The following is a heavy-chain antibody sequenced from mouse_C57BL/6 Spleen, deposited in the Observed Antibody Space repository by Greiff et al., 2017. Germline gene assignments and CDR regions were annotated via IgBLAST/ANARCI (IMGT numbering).Heavy chain of an antibody. CDR1: GYAFSSYW. Sequence: QVQLQQSGAELVKPGASVKISCKASGYAFSSYWMNWVKQRPGKGLEWIGQIYPGDGDTNYNGKFKGKATLTADKSSSTAYMQLSSLTSEDSAVYFCARGGESWERYFDYWGQGTTLTVSS. CDR2: IYPGDGDT. J-gene: IGHJ2*01. V-gene: IGHV1-80*01. CDR3: ARGGESWERYFDY. D-gene: IGHD4-1*01.